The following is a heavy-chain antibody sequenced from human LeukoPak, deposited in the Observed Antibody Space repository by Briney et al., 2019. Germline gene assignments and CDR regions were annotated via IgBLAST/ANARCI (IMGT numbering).Heavy chain of an antibody. CDR3: ARLYSSGWYGFDY. J-gene: IGHJ4*02. Sequence: SETLSLTCAVYGGSFSGYYWSWIRQPPGKGLEWIGEINHSGSTNYNPSLKSRVTISVDTSKNQFSLKLSSVTAADTAVYYCARLYSSGWYGFDYWGQGTLDTVSS. CDR2: INHSGST. D-gene: IGHD6-19*01. CDR1: GGSFSGYY. V-gene: IGHV4-34*01.